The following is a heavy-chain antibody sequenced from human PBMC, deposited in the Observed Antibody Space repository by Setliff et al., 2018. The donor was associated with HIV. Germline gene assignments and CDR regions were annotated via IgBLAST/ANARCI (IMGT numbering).Heavy chain of an antibody. CDR1: GYTFTSYA. CDR3: ARVPHGDYLWFDP. J-gene: IGHJ5*02. CDR2: INAGNGNT. V-gene: IGHV1-3*01. D-gene: IGHD4-17*01. Sequence: ASVKVSCKASGYTFTSYAMHWVRQAPGQRLEWMGWINAGNGNTKYSQKFQGRVTITRDTSASTAYMELSRLRSDDTAVYYCARVPHGDYLWFDPWGQGTLVTVSS.